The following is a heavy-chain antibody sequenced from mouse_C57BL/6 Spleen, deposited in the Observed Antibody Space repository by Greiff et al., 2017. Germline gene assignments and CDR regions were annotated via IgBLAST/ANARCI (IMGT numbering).Heavy chain of an antibody. CDR2: IYPGDGDT. J-gene: IGHJ3*01. V-gene: IGHV1-82*01. CDR3: ARQTVAWFAY. D-gene: IGHD4-1*01. Sequence: QVQLQQSGPELVKPGASVKISCKASGYAFSSSWMNWVKQRPGKGLEWIGRIYPGDGDTNYNGKFKGKATLTADKSSSTAYMQLSSLTSEDSAVYFCARQTVAWFAYWGQGTLVTVSA. CDR1: GYAFSSSW.